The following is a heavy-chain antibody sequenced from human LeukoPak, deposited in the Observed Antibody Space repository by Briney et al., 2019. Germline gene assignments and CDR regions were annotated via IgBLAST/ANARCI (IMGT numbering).Heavy chain of an antibody. V-gene: IGHV1-69*05. CDR2: IIPIFGTA. CDR3: AAARIAAAGSDAFDI. Sequence: SVKVSCKASRGTFSSYAISWVRQAPGQGLEWMGGIIPIFGTANYAQKFQERVTITRDMSTSTAYMELSSLRSEDTAVYYCAAARIAAAGSDAFDIWGQGTMVTVSS. D-gene: IGHD6-13*01. CDR1: RGTFSSYA. J-gene: IGHJ3*02.